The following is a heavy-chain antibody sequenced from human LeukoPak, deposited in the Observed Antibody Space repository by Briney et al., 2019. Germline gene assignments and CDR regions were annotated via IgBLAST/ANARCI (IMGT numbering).Heavy chain of an antibody. V-gene: IGHV3-7*01. J-gene: IGHJ4*02. CDR2: IKQDGSEK. CDR1: GFTFSSYW. D-gene: IGHD3-16*02. CDR3: ARAPSTYVWGGYRPAYFDY. Sequence: GGSLRLSCAASGFTFSSYWMSWVRQAPGKGLEWVANIKQDGSEKYYVDSVKGRFTISRDNAKNSLYLQMNSLRAEDTAVYYCARAPSTYVWGGYRPAYFDYWGQGTLVTVSS.